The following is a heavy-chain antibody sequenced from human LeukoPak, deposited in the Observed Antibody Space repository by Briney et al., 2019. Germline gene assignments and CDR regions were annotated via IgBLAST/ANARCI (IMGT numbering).Heavy chain of an antibody. CDR1: GFTVSGNY. J-gene: IGHJ3*02. Sequence: GGSLRLSCAVSGFTVSGNYMSWVRQAPGKGLEWVSLIYSGGTTYYADSVKGRFTISRDNSKNTLYLQMNSLRAEDTAVYYCAKGLTYYYDSSGYRDDAFDIWGQGTMVTVSS. CDR2: IYSGGTT. CDR3: AKGLTYYYDSSGYRDDAFDI. D-gene: IGHD3-22*01. V-gene: IGHV3-53*01.